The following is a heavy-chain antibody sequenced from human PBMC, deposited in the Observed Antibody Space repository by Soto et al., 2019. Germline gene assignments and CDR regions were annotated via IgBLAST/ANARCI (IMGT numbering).Heavy chain of an antibody. CDR2: IIPILGIA. V-gene: IGHV1-69*08. CDR3: AREREGPGEGYFDY. CDR1: GGTFSSYT. J-gene: IGHJ4*02. Sequence: QVQLVQSGAEVKKPGSSVKVSCKASGGTFSSYTISWVRQAPGQGLEWMGRIIPILGIANYAQKFQGRVTITADKSTSTAYMELSSLRSEDTAVYYCAREREGPGEGYFDYWGQGTLVIVSS.